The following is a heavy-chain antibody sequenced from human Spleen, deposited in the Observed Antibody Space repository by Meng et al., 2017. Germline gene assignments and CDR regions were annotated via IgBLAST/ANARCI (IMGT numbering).Heavy chain of an antibody. CDR2: INPSGGST. D-gene: IGHD3-10*01. CDR3: ARDPITMVRVVIIPLDYYYGMDV. J-gene: IGHJ6*02. V-gene: IGHV1-46*01. CDR1: GYTFTSYY. Sequence: ASVKVSCKASGYTFTSYYMHWVRQAPGQGLEWMGIINPSGGSTSYAQKFQGRVTMTRDTSTSTVYMELSSLRSEDTAVYYCARDPITMVRVVIIPLDYYYGMDVWGQGTTVTVSS.